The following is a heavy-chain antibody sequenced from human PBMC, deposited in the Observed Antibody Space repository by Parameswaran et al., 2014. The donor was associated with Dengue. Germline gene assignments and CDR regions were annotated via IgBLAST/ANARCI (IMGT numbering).Heavy chain of an antibody. Sequence: PGKGLEWIGYIYYSGSTNYNPSLKSRVTISVDTSKNQFSLKLSSVTAADTAVYYCARSNRPNFDYWGQGTLVTVSS. V-gene: IGHV4-59*13. CDR3: ARSNRPNFDY. CDR2: IYYSGST. D-gene: IGHD4/OR15-4a*01. J-gene: IGHJ4*02.